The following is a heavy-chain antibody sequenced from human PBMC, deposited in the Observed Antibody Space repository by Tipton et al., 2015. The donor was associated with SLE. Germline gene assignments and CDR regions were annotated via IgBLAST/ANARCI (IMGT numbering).Heavy chain of an antibody. Sequence: SLRLSCAASGFTFSRYWMHWVRQTPGKGLVWLSRINTDGSSTTYADSVKGRFTISRDNARNSLFLQMNSLRAEDTAVYYCARDFGWQQFDYWGQGALVTVSS. CDR3: ARDFGWQQFDY. CDR2: INTDGSST. D-gene: IGHD6-19*01. J-gene: IGHJ4*02. V-gene: IGHV3-74*01. CDR1: GFTFSRYW.